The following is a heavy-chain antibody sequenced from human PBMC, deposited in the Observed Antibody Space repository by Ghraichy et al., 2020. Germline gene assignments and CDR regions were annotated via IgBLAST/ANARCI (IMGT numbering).Heavy chain of an antibody. CDR1: GYTFTSYD. V-gene: IGHV1-8*01. D-gene: IGHD4-23*01. CDR3: GGDYGGNSGWFDP. CDR2: MSPTSGTT. Sequence: ASVQVSCKASGYTFTSYDINWVRQVTGQGLEWIGWMSPTSGTTGYSQKFQDRVTLTRDTSRSTAYMELSSLRSEDTAVYYCGGDYGGNSGWFDPWGQGTLVTGSS. J-gene: IGHJ5*02.